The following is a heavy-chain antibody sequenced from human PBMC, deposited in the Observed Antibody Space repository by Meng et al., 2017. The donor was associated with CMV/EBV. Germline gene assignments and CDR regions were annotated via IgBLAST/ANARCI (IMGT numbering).Heavy chain of an antibody. V-gene: IGHV1-18*01. CDR3: ARDPGDFWSGYNAIYYYYGMDV. Sequence: ASVKVSCKASGYTFTSYGISWVRQAPGQGLEWMGWISAYNGNTNYAQKLQGRVTMTTDTYTSTAYMGLRSLRSDDTAVYYCARDPGDFWSGYNAIYYYYGMDVWGQGTTVTVSS. CDR1: GYTFTSYG. J-gene: IGHJ6*02. CDR2: ISAYNGNT. D-gene: IGHD3-3*01.